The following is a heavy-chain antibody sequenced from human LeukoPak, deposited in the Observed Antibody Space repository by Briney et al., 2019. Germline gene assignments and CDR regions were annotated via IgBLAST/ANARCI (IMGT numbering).Heavy chain of an antibody. CDR1: GGSFSGYY. CDR2: INHSGST. Sequence: PSETLSLTCAVYGGSFSGYYWSWIRQPPGKGLEWIGEINHSGSTNYNPSLKSRVTISVAPSKNQFSLKLRSVTAADTAVYYCARGAYSYGILRLKSGWYFDLWGRGTLVTVSS. CDR3: ARGAYSYGILRLKSGWYFDL. V-gene: IGHV4-34*01. D-gene: IGHD5-18*01. J-gene: IGHJ2*01.